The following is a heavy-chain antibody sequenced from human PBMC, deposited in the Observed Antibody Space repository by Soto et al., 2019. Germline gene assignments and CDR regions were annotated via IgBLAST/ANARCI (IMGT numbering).Heavy chain of an antibody. D-gene: IGHD2-2*01. CDR2: ISGSGGST. CDR1: GFTFSSYA. V-gene: IGHV3-23*01. Sequence: PGGSLRLSCAASGFTFSSYAMSWVRQAPGKGLEWVSAISGSGGSTYYADSVKGRFTISRDNSKNTLYLQMNSLRAEDTAVYYCVNGVVVPAAPRGFDPWGQRTLVTVSS. CDR3: VNGVVVPAAPRGFDP. J-gene: IGHJ5*02.